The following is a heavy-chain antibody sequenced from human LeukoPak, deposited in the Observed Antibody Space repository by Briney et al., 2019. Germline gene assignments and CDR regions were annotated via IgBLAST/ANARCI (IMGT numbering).Heavy chain of an antibody. CDR2: IISSGTYI. CDR3: ARDGDILTGYYFDY. CDR1: GFSFSSYS. D-gene: IGHD3-9*01. V-gene: IGHV3-21*01. J-gene: IGHJ4*02. Sequence: GGSLRLSCAASGFSFSSYSMNWVCQAPGKGLEWVSSIISSGTYIYYADSVKGRFTISRDNARKSLSLQMNSLRAEDTALYYCARDGDILTGYYFDYWGQGTLVTVSS.